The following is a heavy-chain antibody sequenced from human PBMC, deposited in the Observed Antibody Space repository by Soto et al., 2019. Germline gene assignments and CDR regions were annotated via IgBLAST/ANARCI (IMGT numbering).Heavy chain of an antibody. J-gene: IGHJ4*02. V-gene: IGHV1-2*02. CDR2: NNPNSSGT. CDR1: GYTFTGYY. D-gene: IGHD6-19*01. CDR3: ASSHSSGWYPFWY. Sequence: ASVNVSCKASGYTFTGYYMLWLRQPHGQEREWMRWNNPNSSGTNYAQKFQGRVTMTRDKYISTAYMELSRLRSDDKTVYYCASSHSSGWYPFWYWGQGTLVTVSS.